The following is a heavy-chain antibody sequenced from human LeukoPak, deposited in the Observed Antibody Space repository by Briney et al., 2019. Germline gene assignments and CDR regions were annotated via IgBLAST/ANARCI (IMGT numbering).Heavy chain of an antibody. J-gene: IGHJ4*02. D-gene: IGHD2-21*02. CDR1: GYTCTGYY. CDR3: ARAAISSRGASDY. CDR2: INPNSGGT. V-gene: IGHV1-2*02. Sequence: ASVKVSCKASGYTCTGYYMHWVRQAPGQGLEWMGWINPNSGGTNYAQKFQGRVTMTRDTSISTAYMELSRLRSDDTAVYYCARAAISSRGASDYWGQGTLVTVSS.